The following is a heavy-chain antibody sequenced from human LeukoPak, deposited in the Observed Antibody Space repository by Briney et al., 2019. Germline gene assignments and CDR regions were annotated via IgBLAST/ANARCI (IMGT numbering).Heavy chain of an antibody. V-gene: IGHV4-34*01. CDR1: GGSFSGYY. CDR3: ARQIGASYLVDY. J-gene: IGHJ4*02. CDR2: INHSGST. Sequence: SETLSLTCAVYGGSFSGYYWSWIRQPPGKGLEWIGEINHSGSTNYNPSLKSRVTISVDTSKNQFSLKLSSVTAADTAVYYCARQIGASYLVDYWGQGTLVTVSS. D-gene: IGHD1-26*01.